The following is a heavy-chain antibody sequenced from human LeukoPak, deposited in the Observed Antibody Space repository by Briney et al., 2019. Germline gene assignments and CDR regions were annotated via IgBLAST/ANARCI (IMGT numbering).Heavy chain of an antibody. J-gene: IGHJ4*02. CDR1: GYTFTGYY. V-gene: IGHV1-2*02. CDR2: INPKSGDT. Sequence: ASVKVSCKASGYTFTGYYVNWVRQAPGQGLEWMGWINPKSGDTKYAEQFQGRVTMTRDTSINTAYMELRRLKSDDTAIYYCAKDLWCSASHYYGSGSYGAACWGQGTLVIVSS. D-gene: IGHD3-10*01. CDR3: AKDLWCSASHYYGSGSYGAAC.